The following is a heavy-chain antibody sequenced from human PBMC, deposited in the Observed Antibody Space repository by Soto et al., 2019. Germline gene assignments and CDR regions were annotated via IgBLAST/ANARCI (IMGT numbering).Heavy chain of an antibody. J-gene: IGHJ6*02. D-gene: IGHD5-12*01. CDR3: ARTSGYDWGGYYYYYGMDV. V-gene: IGHV5-51*01. Sequence: GESLKISCKGSGYSFTSYWIGWVRQMPGKGLDWMGIIYPGDSDTRYSPSFQGQVTISADKSISTAYLQWSSLKASDTAMYYCARTSGYDWGGYYYYYGMDVWGQGTTVTVSS. CDR2: IYPGDSDT. CDR1: GYSFTSYW.